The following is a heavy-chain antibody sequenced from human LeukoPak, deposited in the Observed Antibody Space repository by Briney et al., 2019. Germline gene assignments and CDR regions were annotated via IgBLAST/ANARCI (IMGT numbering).Heavy chain of an antibody. CDR1: GFNFRTSG. D-gene: IGHD6-19*01. J-gene: IGHJ5*02. CDR3: AKSGGIAVAGTAAQYNWFDP. CDR2: IPYDGSQK. Sequence: SGGSLRLSCAASGFNFRTSGMHWVRQAPGKGLEWVTCIPYDGSQKHYADSVKGRFTISRDISNNTLYLQMSSLRPEDTAVYYCAKSGGIAVAGTAAQYNWFDPWGQGTLVTVSS. V-gene: IGHV3-30*02.